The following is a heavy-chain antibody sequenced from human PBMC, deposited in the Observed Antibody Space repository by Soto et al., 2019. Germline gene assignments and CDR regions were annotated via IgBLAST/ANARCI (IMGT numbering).Heavy chain of an antibody. CDR1: GGTDSNYA. J-gene: IGHJ3*02. Sequence: PVKVSCKASGGTDSNYAINWVRQAPGQGLEWMGGIIPIFDSTNSAQKFQGRVTLTADESTSTIYMELSSLTSEDTGVYYCAKDQQRSVTSAAFDIWGQGTMVTVSS. V-gene: IGHV1-69*13. D-gene: IGHD6-25*01. CDR2: IIPIFDST. CDR3: AKDQQRSVTSAAFDI.